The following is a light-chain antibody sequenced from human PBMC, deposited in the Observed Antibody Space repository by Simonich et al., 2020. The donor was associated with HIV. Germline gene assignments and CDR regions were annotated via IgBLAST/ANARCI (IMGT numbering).Light chain of an antibody. J-gene: IGLJ3*02. CDR3: SSYTSTSTLV. CDR2: DVT. CDR1: SSDVGGYNY. Sequence: QSALTQPPSASRSPGQSVTISCTGTSSDVGGYNYVSWYQHHPGKAPQVMIYDVTKRPSGVSNRFSGSKSANTASRTISGLQAEDEADYYCSSYTSTSTLVFGGGTKLTVL. V-gene: IGLV2-14*01.